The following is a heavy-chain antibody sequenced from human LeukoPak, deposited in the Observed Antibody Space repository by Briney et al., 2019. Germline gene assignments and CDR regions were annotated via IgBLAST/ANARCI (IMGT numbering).Heavy chain of an antibody. J-gene: IGHJ5*02. D-gene: IGHD1-1*01. Sequence: GGSLRLSCAASGFTVNGNYMSWVRQAPGKGLEWVSLIYSGDNTNYADSVKGRFTISRDNSKNTVSLQMNSLRVEDTAVYYCARASRATGDRWLDPWGQGTLVTVSS. V-gene: IGHV3-53*01. CDR2: IYSGDNT. CDR1: GFTVNGNY. CDR3: ARASRATGDRWLDP.